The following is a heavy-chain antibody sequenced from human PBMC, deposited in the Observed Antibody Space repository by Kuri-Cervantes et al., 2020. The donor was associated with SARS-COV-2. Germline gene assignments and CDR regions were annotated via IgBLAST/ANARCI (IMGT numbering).Heavy chain of an antibody. CDR2: IYHSGST. Sequence: GSLRLSCTVSGYSISSGYYWGWIRQPPGKGLEWIGSIYHSGSTYNPSLKSRVTISVDTSKNQFSLKLSSVTAADTAVYYCARAEGAMLPGSLRFLEWLDPYYFDYWGQGTLVTVSS. D-gene: IGHD3-3*01. CDR3: ARAEGAMLPGSLRFLEWLDPYYFDY. CDR1: GYSISSGYY. J-gene: IGHJ4*02. V-gene: IGHV4-38-2*02.